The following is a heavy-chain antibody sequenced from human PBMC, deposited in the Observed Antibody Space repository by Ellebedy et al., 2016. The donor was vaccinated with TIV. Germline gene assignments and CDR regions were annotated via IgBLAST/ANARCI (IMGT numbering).Heavy chain of an antibody. J-gene: IGHJ4*02. CDR1: GFTFSSYW. V-gene: IGHV3-7*01. CDR3: ARDLWEYSPAWGVGWYTVLGVDY. Sequence: GESLKISXAASGFTFSSYWMSWVRQAPGKGLEWVANIKQDGSEKYYVDSVKGRFTISRDNAKNSLYLQMNSLRAEDTAVYYCARDLWEYSPAWGVGWYTVLGVDYWGQGTLVTVSS. CDR2: IKQDGSEK. D-gene: IGHD6-19*01.